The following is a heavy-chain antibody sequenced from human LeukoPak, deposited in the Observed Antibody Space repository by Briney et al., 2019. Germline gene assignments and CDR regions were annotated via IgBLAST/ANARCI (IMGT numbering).Heavy chain of an antibody. CDR3: EREMNWGSGAFDI. V-gene: IGHV3-21*01. CDR2: ISNSSSYI. Sequence: GGSLRLSCAASGVSISSYSMSWVRQAPGKGLEWVSSISNSSSYILHSDPLRGTFTISRDNAKNSLYLQMNSLRAEDTAVYYCEREMNWGSGAFDIWGQGTMVTVSS. J-gene: IGHJ3*02. CDR1: GVSISSYS. D-gene: IGHD7-27*01.